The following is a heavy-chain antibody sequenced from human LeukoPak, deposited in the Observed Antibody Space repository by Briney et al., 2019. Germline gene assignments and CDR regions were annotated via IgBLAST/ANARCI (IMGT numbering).Heavy chain of an antibody. Sequence: GGSLRLSCAASGFTFSSYGMHWVRQAPGKGLEWVAVIWYDGSNKYYADSVKGRFTISRDNSKNTLYLQMNSLRAEDTAVYYCAKGRIVGASVHGYWGQGTLVTVSS. V-gene: IGHV3-33*06. CDR1: GFTFSSYG. J-gene: IGHJ4*02. CDR2: IWYDGSNK. CDR3: AKGRIVGASVHGY. D-gene: IGHD1-26*01.